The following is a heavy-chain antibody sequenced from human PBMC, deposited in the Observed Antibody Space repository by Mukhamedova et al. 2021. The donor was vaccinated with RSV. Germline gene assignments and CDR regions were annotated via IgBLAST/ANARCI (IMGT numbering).Heavy chain of an antibody. Sequence: IRQPPGKGLEWIGSIYYSGSTYYNPSLKSRVTISVDTSKNQFSLKLSSVTAADTAGYYCARNGLGGVVDYWGQGTLVTVSS. V-gene: IGHV4-39*01. D-gene: IGHD3-16*01. J-gene: IGHJ4*02. CDR3: ARNGLGGVVDY. CDR2: IYYSGST.